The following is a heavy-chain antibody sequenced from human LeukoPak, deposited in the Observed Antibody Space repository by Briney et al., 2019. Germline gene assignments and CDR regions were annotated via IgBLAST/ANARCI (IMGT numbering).Heavy chain of an antibody. CDR1: GGSISSHY. V-gene: IGHV4-59*11. CDR2: IYYSGST. CDR3: ARRPTPPPYYYYYMDV. Sequence: SETLSLTCTVSGGSISSHYWSWIRQPPGKGLEWIGYIYYSGSTNYNPSLKSRVTISVDTSKDQFSLKLSSVTAADTAVYYCARRPTPPPYYYYYMDVWGKGTTVTVSS. J-gene: IGHJ6*03.